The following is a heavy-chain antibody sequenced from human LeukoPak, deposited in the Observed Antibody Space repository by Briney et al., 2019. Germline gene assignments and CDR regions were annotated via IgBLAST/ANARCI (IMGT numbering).Heavy chain of an antibody. CDR2: INTDGSST. CDR3: ISPGTTVTTRNVFDI. Sequence: GGSLRLSWAASGFTFSGSWMHWVRQAPGKGLVWVSRINTDGSSTNYADSVKGRFTISRDNAKNTLYLQMNSLRAEDTAVYYCISPGTTVTTRNVFDIWGQGTTVTVSS. CDR1: GFTFSGSW. D-gene: IGHD4-17*01. V-gene: IGHV3-74*01. J-gene: IGHJ3*02.